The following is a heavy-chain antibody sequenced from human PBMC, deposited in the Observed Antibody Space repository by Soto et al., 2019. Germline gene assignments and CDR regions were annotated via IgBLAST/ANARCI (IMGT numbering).Heavy chain of an antibody. CDR1: GYSFTSYW. CDR3: ARCIGYYGSGSYLEGAFDI. D-gene: IGHD3-10*01. CDR2: IYPGDSDT. Sequence: PGESLKISCKGSGYSFTSYWTGWVRQMPGKGLEWMGIIYPGDSDTRYSPSFQGQVTISADKSISTAYLQWSSLKASDTAMYYCARCIGYYGSGSYLEGAFDIWGQGTMVTVSS. V-gene: IGHV5-51*01. J-gene: IGHJ3*02.